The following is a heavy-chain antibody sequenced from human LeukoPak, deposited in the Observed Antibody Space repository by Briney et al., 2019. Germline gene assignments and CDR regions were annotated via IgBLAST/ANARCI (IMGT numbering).Heavy chain of an antibody. CDR3: ARDRDHFDAFDI. CDR1: GFTVSSNY. Sequence: GGSLTLSCAASGFTVSSNYMSWVRQAPGKGLEWVSVIYSGGSTYYADSVKGRFTISRDNSKNTLYLQMNSLRAEDTAVYYCARDRDHFDAFDIWGQGTMVTVSS. V-gene: IGHV3-53*01. D-gene: IGHD3-3*02. J-gene: IGHJ3*02. CDR2: IYSGGST.